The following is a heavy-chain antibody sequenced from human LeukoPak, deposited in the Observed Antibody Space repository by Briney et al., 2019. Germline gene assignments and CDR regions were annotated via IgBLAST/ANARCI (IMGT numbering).Heavy chain of an antibody. CDR2: IYYSGST. D-gene: IGHD1-26*01. J-gene: IGHJ4*02. CDR1: GGSISSYY. Sequence: SGTLSLTCTVSGGSISSYYWSWIRQPPGKGLGWIGYIYYSGSTNYNPSLKSRITISVDTSKNQFSLKLSSVTAADTAVYYCARDMTYTGSYSPFDYWGQGTLVTVSS. V-gene: IGHV4-59*01. CDR3: ARDMTYTGSYSPFDY.